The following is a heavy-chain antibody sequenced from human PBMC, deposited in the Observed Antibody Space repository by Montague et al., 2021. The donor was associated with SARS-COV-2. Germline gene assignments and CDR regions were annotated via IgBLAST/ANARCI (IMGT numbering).Heavy chain of an antibody. D-gene: IGHD3-22*01. CDR2: IYHSGST. Sequence: SETLSLTCTVSGVAIIRYYWDGIRHDPGKGLEWIGYIYHSGSTNYNPSLKSRVTISVDTSKNQFSLKLSSVTAADTAVYYCARAYYDSSGYYGYFDYWGQGTLVTVSS. V-gene: IGHV4-59*13. J-gene: IGHJ4*02. CDR3: ARAYYDSSGYYGYFDY. CDR1: GVAIIRYY.